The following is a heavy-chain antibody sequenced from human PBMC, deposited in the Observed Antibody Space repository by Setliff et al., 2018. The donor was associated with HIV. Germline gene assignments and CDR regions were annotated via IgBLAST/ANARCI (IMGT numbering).Heavy chain of an antibody. V-gene: IGHV5-51*01. CDR1: GYSFSTYW. CDR3: ARRMWQQDSKFMYCFDY. Sequence: PGESLKISCKGSGYSFSTYWIGWVRQMPGKGLEWMGIIYPGDSDTTYSPSFQGQVTISADKSISTAYLQWSSLKASDTAMYYCARRMWQQDSKFMYCFDYWGQGTLVTVSS. CDR2: IYPGDSDT. J-gene: IGHJ4*02. D-gene: IGHD6-13*01.